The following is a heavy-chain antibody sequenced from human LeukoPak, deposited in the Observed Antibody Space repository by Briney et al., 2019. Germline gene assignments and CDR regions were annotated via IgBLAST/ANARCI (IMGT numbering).Heavy chain of an antibody. V-gene: IGHV4-39*01. Sequence: PSETLSLTCTVSGGSISSSDYYWGWIRQPPGKGLEWIASIYYSGTTHYNPSHQSRVTISVDTSKNQFSLKLSSVTAADTAVYYCASSAEVYSSSWGYFDYWGRGTLVTVSS. CDR2: IYYSGTT. CDR1: GGSISSSDYY. D-gene: IGHD6-13*01. CDR3: ASSAEVYSSSWGYFDY. J-gene: IGHJ2*01.